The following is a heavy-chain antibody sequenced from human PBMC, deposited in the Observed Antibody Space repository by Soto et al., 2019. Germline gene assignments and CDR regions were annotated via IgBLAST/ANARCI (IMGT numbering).Heavy chain of an antibody. Sequence: SETLSLTCAVYGGSFSGYYWSWIRQPPGKGLEWIGEINHSGSTNYNPSLKSRVTISVDTSKNQFSLKLSSVTAADTAVYYCARGGIQLWSRVRYYYGMDVWGQGTTVTVSS. CDR2: INHSGST. J-gene: IGHJ6*02. D-gene: IGHD5-18*01. CDR3: ARGGIQLWSRVRYYYGMDV. V-gene: IGHV4-34*01. CDR1: GGSFSGYY.